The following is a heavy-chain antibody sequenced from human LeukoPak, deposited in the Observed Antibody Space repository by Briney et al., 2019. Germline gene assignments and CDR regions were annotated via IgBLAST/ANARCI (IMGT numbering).Heavy chain of an antibody. CDR2: VNHSGYT. J-gene: IGHJ4*02. CDR1: GTSFTSYY. V-gene: IGHV4-34*01. D-gene: IGHD4-17*01. Sequence: KPSETLSLTCGFSGTSFTSYYWSWIRQPPGKGLEWIGEVNHSGYTNMNPSLKSGVTISVDTSKNQFSLMMTSVTAADTAVYFCARMTTGHDYWGQGTLVTVSS. CDR3: ARMTTGHDY.